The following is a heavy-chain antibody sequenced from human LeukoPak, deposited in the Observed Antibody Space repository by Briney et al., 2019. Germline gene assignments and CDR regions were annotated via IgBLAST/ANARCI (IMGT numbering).Heavy chain of an antibody. Sequence: SVKVSCKASRGTFSSYAISWVRPAPGQGLEWMGGIIPIFGTANYAQKFQGRVTITADESTSTAYMELSSLRTEETAVYYCARGCHIVVVTACAFDIWGKGTMVTVSS. D-gene: IGHD2-21*02. J-gene: IGHJ3*02. CDR3: ARGCHIVVVTACAFDI. V-gene: IGHV1-69*13. CDR1: RGTFSSYA. CDR2: IIPIFGTA.